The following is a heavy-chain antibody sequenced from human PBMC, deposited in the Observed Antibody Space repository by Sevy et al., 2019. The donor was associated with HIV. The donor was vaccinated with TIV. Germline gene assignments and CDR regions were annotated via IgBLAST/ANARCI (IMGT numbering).Heavy chain of an antibody. J-gene: IGHJ6*02. CDR2: INSDSGVT. V-gene: IGHV1-2*02. CDR1: GYIFSDYY. D-gene: IGHD4-17*01. Sequence: ASVKVSCKASGYIFSDYYIHWVRQAPGQGLEWMDWINSDSGVTNYAQRFQGEVTVTRDTSLRTAYLELTNLKSNDTAIYHCARLTTQPTSDLYGLDVWGQGTTVTVSS. CDR3: ARLTTQPTSDLYGLDV.